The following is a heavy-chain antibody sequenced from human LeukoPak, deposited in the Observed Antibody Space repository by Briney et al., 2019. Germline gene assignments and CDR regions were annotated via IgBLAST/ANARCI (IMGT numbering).Heavy chain of an antibody. J-gene: IGHJ4*02. V-gene: IGHV3-30*02. CDR1: GFTFSSYE. Sequence: GGSLRLSCAASGFTFSSYEMNWVRQAPGKGLEWVAFIRYDGSNKYYADSVKGRFTISRDNSKNTLYLQMNSLRAEDTAVYSCAKDSSGWHQTIDYWGQGTLVTVSS. D-gene: IGHD6-19*01. CDR2: IRYDGSNK. CDR3: AKDSSGWHQTIDY.